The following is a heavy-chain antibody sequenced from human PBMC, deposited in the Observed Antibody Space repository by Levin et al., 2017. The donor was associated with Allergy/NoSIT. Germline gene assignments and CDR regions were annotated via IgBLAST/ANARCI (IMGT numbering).Heavy chain of an antibody. Sequence: GGSLRLSCAASGFSFSIYGLHWVRQAPGKGLEWVALITSDGSNKFFADSVKGRFTISRDNFKNTLHLQMDSLRPEDTAVYYCAKGGDMDVWGQGTTVTVSS. CDR3: AKGGDMDV. J-gene: IGHJ6*02. V-gene: IGHV3-30*18. D-gene: IGHD3-10*01. CDR1: GFSFSIYG. CDR2: ITSDGSNK.